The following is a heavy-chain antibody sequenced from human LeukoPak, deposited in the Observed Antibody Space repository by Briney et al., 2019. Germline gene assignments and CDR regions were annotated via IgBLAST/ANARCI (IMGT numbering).Heavy chain of an antibody. V-gene: IGHV4-59*01. CDR3: ARGGLGDDFWSGYPAPFDY. Sequence: KPSETLSLTCTVSGGSISSYYWSWIRQPPGKGLEWIGYIYYSGSTNYNPSLKSRVTISVDTSKNQFSLKLSSVTAADTAVYYCARGGLGDDFWSGYPAPFDYWGQGTLVTVSS. J-gene: IGHJ4*02. CDR1: GGSISSYY. CDR2: IYYSGST. D-gene: IGHD3-3*01.